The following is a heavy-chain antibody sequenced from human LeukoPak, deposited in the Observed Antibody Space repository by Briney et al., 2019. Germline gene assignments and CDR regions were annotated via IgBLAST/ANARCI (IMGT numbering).Heavy chain of an antibody. CDR3: ARAGYYYDSSGPSYGDY. J-gene: IGHJ4*02. Sequence: ASVKASCKASGYTFTSYGISWVRQAPGQGLEWMGWISAYNGNTNYAQKLQGRVTMTTDTSTSTAYMELRSLRSDDTAVYYCARAGYYYDSSGPSYGDYWGQGTLVTVSS. CDR1: GYTFTSYG. CDR2: ISAYNGNT. D-gene: IGHD3-22*01. V-gene: IGHV1-18*01.